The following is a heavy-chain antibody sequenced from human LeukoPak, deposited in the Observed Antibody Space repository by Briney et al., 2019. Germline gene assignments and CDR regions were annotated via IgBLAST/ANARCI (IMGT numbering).Heavy chain of an antibody. D-gene: IGHD2-15*01. J-gene: IGHJ4*02. CDR3: ARHYCSGGSCYFDY. V-gene: IGHV4-59*08. CDR2: IYYSGST. CDR1: GGSTSSYY. Sequence: SETLSLTCTVSGGSTSSYYWSWIRQPPGKGLEWIGYIYYSGSTNYNPSLKSRVTISVDTSKNQFSLKLSSVTAADTAVYYCARHYCSGGSCYFDYWGQGTLVTVSS.